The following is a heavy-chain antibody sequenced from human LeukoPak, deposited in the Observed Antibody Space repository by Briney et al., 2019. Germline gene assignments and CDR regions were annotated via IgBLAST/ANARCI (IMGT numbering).Heavy chain of an antibody. Sequence: ASVKVSCKASGYTFVDYGFSWVRQAPGQGVEWMGWVSAYNGNTAYAQKLQGRDTMTTDASTSTAYMELRSLRSDDTAVYYCARDLMVRGRGYYMDVWGKGTTVTVSS. CDR1: GYTFVDYG. D-gene: IGHD3-10*01. CDR2: VSAYNGNT. J-gene: IGHJ6*03. V-gene: IGHV1-18*01. CDR3: ARDLMVRGRGYYMDV.